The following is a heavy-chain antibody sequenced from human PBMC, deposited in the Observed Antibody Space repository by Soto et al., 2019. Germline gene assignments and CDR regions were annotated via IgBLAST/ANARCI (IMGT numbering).Heavy chain of an antibody. V-gene: IGHV3-33*01. CDR1: GFTFSSYG. CDR2: IWYDGSNK. Sequence: GGSLRLSCAASGFTFSSYGMHWVRQAPGKGLEWVAVIWYDGSNKYYADSVKGRFTISRDNSKNTLYLQMNSLRAEDTAVYYCARDPTYYDILTGYPYYFDYWGQGTLVTVSS. J-gene: IGHJ4*02. D-gene: IGHD3-9*01. CDR3: ARDPTYYDILTGYPYYFDY.